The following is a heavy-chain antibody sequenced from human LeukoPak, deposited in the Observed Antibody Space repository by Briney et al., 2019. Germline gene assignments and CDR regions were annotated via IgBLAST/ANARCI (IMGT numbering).Heavy chain of an antibody. CDR3: AKGPDCSSTSCYYFDY. D-gene: IGHD2-2*01. CDR1: GFTFSSYA. V-gene: IGHV3-23*01. Sequence: GGSLRLSCAASGFTFSSYAMSWVRQAPGKGLEGVSAISGSGGSTYYADSVKGLFTISRDNSKNTLYLQMNSLRTEDTAVYYCAKGPDCSSTSCYYFDYWGQGTLVTVSS. J-gene: IGHJ4*02. CDR2: ISGSGGST.